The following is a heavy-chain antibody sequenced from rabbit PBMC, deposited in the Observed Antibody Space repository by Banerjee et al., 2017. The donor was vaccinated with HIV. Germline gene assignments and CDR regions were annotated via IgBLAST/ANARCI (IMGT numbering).Heavy chain of an antibody. Sequence: QQQLEESGGGLVKPGGTLTLTCKASGIDFSSYGINWVRQAPGKGLEWIACINTSSGNTVYATWAKGRFTISKTSSTTVTLQMTSLTAADTATYFCARDLAGVIGWNFGLWGQGTLVTVS. CDR2: INTSSGNT. J-gene: IGHJ4*01. V-gene: IGHV1S45*01. D-gene: IGHD4-1*01. CDR1: GIDFSSYG. CDR3: ARDLAGVIGWNFGL.